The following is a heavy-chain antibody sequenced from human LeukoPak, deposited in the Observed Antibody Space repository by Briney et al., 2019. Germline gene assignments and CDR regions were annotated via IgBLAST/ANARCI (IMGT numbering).Heavy chain of an antibody. D-gene: IGHD6-19*01. V-gene: IGHV3-21*01. Sequence: GGSLRLSCAASGFTFSSYSMNWVRQAPGKGLEWVSAISGSGGSTYYADSVRGRFTISRDNAKNSLYLQMNSLRAEDTAVYYCASQGDPWLVHYWGQGTLVTVSS. CDR3: ASQGDPWLVHY. J-gene: IGHJ4*02. CDR2: ISGSGGST. CDR1: GFTFSSYS.